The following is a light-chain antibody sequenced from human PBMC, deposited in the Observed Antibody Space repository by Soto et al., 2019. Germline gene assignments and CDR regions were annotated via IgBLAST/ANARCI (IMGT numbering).Light chain of an antibody. J-gene: IGLJ1*01. Sequence: QSAVPQPASVSGSPGQAITISCPGTSSDVGGYNSVSWYQHHPGKAPKLILYDVGDRPSGVPDRFSGSKSGNTASLTVSGLQAEDEADYYCSSYAGNYNFFYVFGTGTKVTVL. CDR3: SSYAGNYNFFYV. CDR2: DVG. CDR1: SSDVGGYNS. V-gene: IGLV2-8*01.